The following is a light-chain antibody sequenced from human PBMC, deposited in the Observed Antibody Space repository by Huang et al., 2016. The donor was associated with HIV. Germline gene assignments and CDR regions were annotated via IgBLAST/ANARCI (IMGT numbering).Light chain of an antibody. CDR1: QSINTY. V-gene: IGKV1-39*01. CDR2: ASS. J-gene: IGKJ1*01. Sequence: DIQMTQSPSSLSASVGDRVTITCRASQSINTYLNGFQQKPGKDPKVLISASSTLQSGVPSRFSGGGSGTHFTLTITSLQPEDFATYYCQQTYTGVTFGQGTKVEIK. CDR3: QQTYTGVT.